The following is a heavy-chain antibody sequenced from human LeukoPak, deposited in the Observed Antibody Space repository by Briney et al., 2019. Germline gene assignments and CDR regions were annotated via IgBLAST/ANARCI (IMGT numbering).Heavy chain of an antibody. CDR1: GGSFSGYY. CDR3: ARGNDSSVSFDY. J-gene: IGHJ4*02. D-gene: IGHD3-22*01. V-gene: IGHV4-34*01. Sequence: SETLSLTCAVYGGSFSGYYWSWIRQPPGKGLEWIGEINHSGSTNYNPSLKSRVTMSVDTSKNQFSLKLSSVTAADTAVYYCARGNDSSVSFDYWGQGTLVTVSS. CDR2: INHSGST.